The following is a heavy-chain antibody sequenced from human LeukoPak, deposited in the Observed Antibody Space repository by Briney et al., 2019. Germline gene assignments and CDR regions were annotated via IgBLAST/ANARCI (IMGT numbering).Heavy chain of an antibody. J-gene: IGHJ5*02. CDR3: ARDYAISSAQNWFDP. CDR1: GYIYINYG. CDR2: ISTYNGNT. V-gene: IGHV1-18*01. D-gene: IGHD3-16*01. Sequence: ASVKVSCKASGYIYINYGITWVRQAPGQGLDWMGWISTYNGNTNYAHNLQGRLTLSTDKSTNTAYMELRSLKSDDTAVYYCARDYAISSAQNWFDPWGQGTLVTVSS.